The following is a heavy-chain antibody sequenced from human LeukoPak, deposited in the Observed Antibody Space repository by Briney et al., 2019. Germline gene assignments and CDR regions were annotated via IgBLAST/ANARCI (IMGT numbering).Heavy chain of an antibody. D-gene: IGHD5-12*01. V-gene: IGHV4-38-2*01. CDR3: AGRFNTVGLFDY. Sequence: SETLSLTCAVSGDSISSNYYWGWIRQPPGKGLELIGSIYHSGSTYYNPSLKSRVTLSVYTSKNQFSLMLSSVTAADTAVYYCAGRFNTVGLFDYWGQGSLVTVSS. J-gene: IGHJ4*02. CDR1: GDSISSNYY. CDR2: IYHSGST.